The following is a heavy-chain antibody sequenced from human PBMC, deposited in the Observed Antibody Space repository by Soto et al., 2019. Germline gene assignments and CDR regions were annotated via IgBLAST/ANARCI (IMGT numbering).Heavy chain of an antibody. D-gene: IGHD6-13*01. Sequence: PGGSLRLSCAASGFTFSSYGMHWVRQAPGKGLEWVAVIWYDGSNKYYADSVKGRFTISRDNSKNTLYLQMNSLRAEDKAVYYCAREGGSSWNNWFDPWGQGTLVTVSS. V-gene: IGHV3-33*01. CDR1: GFTFSSYG. CDR2: IWYDGSNK. J-gene: IGHJ5*02. CDR3: AREGGSSWNNWFDP.